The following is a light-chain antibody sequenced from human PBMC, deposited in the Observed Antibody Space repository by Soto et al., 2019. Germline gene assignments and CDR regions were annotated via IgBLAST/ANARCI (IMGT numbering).Light chain of an antibody. J-gene: IGLJ1*01. Sequence: QSVLTQPPSASGTPGQRVSISFSGSRSNIGKNYVYWLQQLPGTAPKLLIFRDNQRPSGVPDRFSGSRSGTSASLAISGLRSEDEADYVCATWDDSLNGYVFGTGTQLTGL. CDR2: RDN. CDR3: ATWDDSLNGYV. V-gene: IGLV1-47*01. CDR1: RSNIGKNY.